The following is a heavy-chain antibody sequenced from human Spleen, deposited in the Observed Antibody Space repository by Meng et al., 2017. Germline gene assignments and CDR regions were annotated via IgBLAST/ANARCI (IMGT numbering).Heavy chain of an antibody. Sequence: QLQLVQSGPEVKKPGASVKVTCKASGYTFTAYFMHWGRQAPGQGREWMGRINPNSGDTNYAQKFQGRVTMTRDTSISTAYMELSRLRSDDTAVYYCATYTSKTWFDPWGQGTLVTVSS. CDR1: GYTFTAYF. J-gene: IGHJ5*02. CDR2: INPNSGDT. V-gene: IGHV1-2*06. CDR3: ATYTSKTWFDP.